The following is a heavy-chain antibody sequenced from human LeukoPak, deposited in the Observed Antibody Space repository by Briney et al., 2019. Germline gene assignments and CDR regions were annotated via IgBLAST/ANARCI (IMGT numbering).Heavy chain of an antibody. Sequence: ASVKVSCEASGYTFTGYYMHWVRQAPGQGLEWMGRINPNSGGTNYAQKFQGRVTMTRDTSISTAYMELSRLRSDDTAMYYCARVVSSGRYYYYYGMDVWGQGTTVTVSS. J-gene: IGHJ6*02. CDR1: GYTFTGYY. CDR2: INPNSGGT. V-gene: IGHV1-2*06. D-gene: IGHD3-22*01. CDR3: ARVVSSGRYYYYYGMDV.